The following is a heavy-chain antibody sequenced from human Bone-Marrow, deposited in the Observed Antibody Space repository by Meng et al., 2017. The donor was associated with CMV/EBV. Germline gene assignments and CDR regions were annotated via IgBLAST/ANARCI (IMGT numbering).Heavy chain of an antibody. CDR3: ARALIRGVRIDY. Sequence: ASVKVSCKASGDTFSKYVTSWVRQAPGQGLEWMGWFNPNSGGTNYAQKFQGRVTMTRDTSVSTAYMELSRLRSDDTAVYYCARALIRGVRIDYWGQGTLVTVSS. D-gene: IGHD3-10*01. CDR2: FNPNSGGT. V-gene: IGHV1-2*02. J-gene: IGHJ4*02. CDR1: GDTFSKYV.